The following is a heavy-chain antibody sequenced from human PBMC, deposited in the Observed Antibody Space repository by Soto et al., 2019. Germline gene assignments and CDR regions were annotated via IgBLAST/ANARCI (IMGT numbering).Heavy chain of an antibody. V-gene: IGHV3-48*02. J-gene: IGHJ6*02. CDR1: GFTFSLYS. CDR3: ARAVTWGLDV. D-gene: IGHD3-10*01. CDR2: ISRSSTGI. Sequence: EVQLLESEGGLVQPGGSLRLSCAASGFTFSLYSMSWVSQAPGKGLEWVSYISRSSTGIHYADSVKGRFTISRDDATNSTHLQMNSLRDGDTAVYYCARAVTWGLDVWGQGTTV.